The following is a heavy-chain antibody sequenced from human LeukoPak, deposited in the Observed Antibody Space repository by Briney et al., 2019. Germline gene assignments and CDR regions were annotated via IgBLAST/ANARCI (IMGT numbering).Heavy chain of an antibody. J-gene: IGHJ4*02. D-gene: IGHD6-6*01. CDR2: ISGSGGST. CDR3: AKYPPRNSAIAACY. V-gene: IGHV3-23*01. CDR1: GFTFSSYA. Sequence: PGGSLRLSCAASGFTFSSYAMSWVRQAPGKGLEWVSAISGSGGSTYYAGSVKGRFTISRDNSKNTLYLQMNSLRAEDTAVYYCAKYPPRNSAIAACYWGQGTLVTVSS.